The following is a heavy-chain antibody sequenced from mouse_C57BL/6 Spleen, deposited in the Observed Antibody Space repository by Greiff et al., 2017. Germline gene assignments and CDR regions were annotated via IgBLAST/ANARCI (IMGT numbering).Heavy chain of an antibody. CDR3: ARENYSNFFDY. D-gene: IGHD2-5*01. J-gene: IGHJ2*01. V-gene: IGHV1-55*01. CDR2: IYPGSGST. CDR1: GYTFTSYW. Sequence: QVHVKQPGAELVKPGASVKMSCKASGYTFTSYWITWVKQRPGQGLEWIGDIYPGSGSTNYNEKFKSKATLTVDTSSSTAYMPLSSLASEDSAVYCCARENYSNFFDYWGQGTTLTVSS.